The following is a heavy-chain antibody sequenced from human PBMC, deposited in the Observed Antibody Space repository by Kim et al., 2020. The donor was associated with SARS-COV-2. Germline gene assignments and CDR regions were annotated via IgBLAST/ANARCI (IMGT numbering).Heavy chain of an antibody. D-gene: IGHD1-1*01. Sequence: GGSLRLSCAASGFTFSSYAMSWVRQAPGKGLEWVSVIYSGGSSTYYADSVKGRFTISRDNSKNTLYLQMNSLRAEDTAVYYCAKNPLEYWGQGTLVTVSS. V-gene: IGHV3-23*03. J-gene: IGHJ4*02. CDR2: IYSGGSST. CDR3: AKNPLEY. CDR1: GFTFSSYA.